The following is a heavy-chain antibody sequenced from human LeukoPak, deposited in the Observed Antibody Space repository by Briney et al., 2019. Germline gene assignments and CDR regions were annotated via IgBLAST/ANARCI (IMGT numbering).Heavy chain of an antibody. CDR1: GGSISSYY. V-gene: IGHV4-59*01. D-gene: IGHD6-13*01. J-gene: IGHJ4*02. Sequence: SETLSLTCTVSGGSISSYYWSWIRQPPGKGLEWIGYIYYSGSTNYNPSLKSRVTISVDTSKNQFSLKLSSVTAADTAVYYCASSRLYSSSWYGYWGQGTLVTVSS. CDR2: IYYSGST. CDR3: ASSRLYSSSWYGY.